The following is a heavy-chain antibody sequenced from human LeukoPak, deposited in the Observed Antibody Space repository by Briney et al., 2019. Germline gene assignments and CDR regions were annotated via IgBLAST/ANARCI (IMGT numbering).Heavy chain of an antibody. CDR1: GFTFSSSA. V-gene: IGHV3-30*02. CDR3: AKDGSWSCTD. D-gene: IGHD2-8*02. J-gene: IGHJ4*02. CDR2: IAHHGNNK. Sequence: PGRSLRLSCGASGFTFSSSAMHWVRQGPAKGLEWVAYIAHHGNNKYYADSVKGRFTISRDNSKGSLYLQMNSLRADDTAVYYCAKDGSWSCTDWGQGTLVRVSS.